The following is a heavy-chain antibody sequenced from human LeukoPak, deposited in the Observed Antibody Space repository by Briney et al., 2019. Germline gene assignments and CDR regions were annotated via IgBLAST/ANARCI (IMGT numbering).Heavy chain of an antibody. CDR1: GFTFSSYS. V-gene: IGHV3-21*01. CDR2: ISSSSSYI. Sequence: PGGSLRLSCAASGFTFSSYSMNWVRQAPGKGLEWVSSISSSSSYIYYADSVKGRFTISRDNAKSSLYLQMNSLRAEDTAVYYCATGVEPGYFQHWGQGTLVTVSS. J-gene: IGHJ1*01. D-gene: IGHD1-14*01. CDR3: ATGVEPGYFQH.